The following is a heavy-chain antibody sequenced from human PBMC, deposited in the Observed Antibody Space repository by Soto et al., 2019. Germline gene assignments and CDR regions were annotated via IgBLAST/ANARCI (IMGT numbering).Heavy chain of an antibody. D-gene: IGHD3-3*01. J-gene: IGHJ4*02. CDR1: GFTFGEYA. V-gene: IGHV3-49*04. CDR3: TRGLDFWSGYYGDY. Sequence: GGSLRLSCTSSGFTFGEYAMSWVRQAPGKGLEWIGFIRRKAYDETTEYAASVKGRFTISRDDSKSIAYLQMNSLETEDTAVYYCTRGLDFWSGYYGDYWGQGTLVTVSS. CDR2: IRRKAYDETT.